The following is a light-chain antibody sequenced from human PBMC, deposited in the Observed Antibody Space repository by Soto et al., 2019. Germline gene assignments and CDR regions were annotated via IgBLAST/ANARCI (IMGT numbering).Light chain of an antibody. CDR3: QQYNNWPRT. J-gene: IGKJ1*01. V-gene: IGKV3-15*01. Sequence: EIVITQSPATLSVYPGERATLSCRASQSVSINLAWYQQKPGQAPRLLIYGASTRATGIPARFSGSGSGTEFTLAISSLQSEDFAVYYCQQYNNWPRTFGQGTRWIS. CDR2: GAS. CDR1: QSVSIN.